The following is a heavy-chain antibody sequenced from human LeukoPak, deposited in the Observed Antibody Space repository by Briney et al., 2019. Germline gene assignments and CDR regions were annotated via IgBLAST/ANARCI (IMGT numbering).Heavy chain of an antibody. Sequence: SETLSLTCTVSGGSISSSNYFWAWIRQPPGKGLEWIGNIHYSGRTYYNPSLKSRVTISLDTSENQFSLKLNSVTAADTAVYYCARVRSGWANDALDIWGQGTMVTVSS. V-gene: IGHV4-39*01. CDR2: IHYSGRT. D-gene: IGHD6-19*01. CDR3: ARVRSGWANDALDI. J-gene: IGHJ3*02. CDR1: GGSISSSNYF.